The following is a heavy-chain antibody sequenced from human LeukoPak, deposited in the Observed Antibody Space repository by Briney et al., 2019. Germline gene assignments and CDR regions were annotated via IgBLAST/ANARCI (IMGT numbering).Heavy chain of an antibody. CDR2: ISGSGGST. CDR3: AKDVLLWFGEGNYFDH. Sequence: PGGSLRLSCAASGFTFSNYAMSWVRQAPGKGLEWVSAISGSGGSTYYADSVKGRFTISRDNSKNTLYLQMNSLRAEDTAVYYCAKDVLLWFGEGNYFDHWGQGTLVTVSS. D-gene: IGHD3-10*01. J-gene: IGHJ4*02. V-gene: IGHV3-23*01. CDR1: GFTFSNYA.